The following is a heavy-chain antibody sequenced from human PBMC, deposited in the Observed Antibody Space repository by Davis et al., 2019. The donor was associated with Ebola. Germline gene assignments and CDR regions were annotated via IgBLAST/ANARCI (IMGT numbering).Heavy chain of an antibody. CDR1: AYTLTGSF. J-gene: IGHJ4*02. D-gene: IGHD3-22*01. V-gene: IGHV1-2*02. CDR3: VRDRYSDGSGYFFEQSH. CDR2: INPNSGGP. Sequence: ASVKVSCKASAYTLTGSFIHWVRQAPGQGLQWMGWINPNSGGPNYAQKFQGRVTMTSNTSISTAYMELSRLRSDETAVYYCVRDRYSDGSGYFFEQSHWGQGTLVTVSS.